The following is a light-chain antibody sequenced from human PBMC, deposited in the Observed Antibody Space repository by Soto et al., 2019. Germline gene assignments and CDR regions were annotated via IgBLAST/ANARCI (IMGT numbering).Light chain of an antibody. V-gene: IGLV2-14*01. Sequence: QSALTQPASVSGSPGQSITISCTGTSSDVGGYNYDSWYQQHPGTAPKLMIYEVSNRPSGVSNRFSGSNSGNTASLTISGLQAEDEADYYCSSYTSSSTYVFGTGTKLTVL. CDR1: SSDVGGYNY. J-gene: IGLJ1*01. CDR2: EVS. CDR3: SSYTSSSTYV.